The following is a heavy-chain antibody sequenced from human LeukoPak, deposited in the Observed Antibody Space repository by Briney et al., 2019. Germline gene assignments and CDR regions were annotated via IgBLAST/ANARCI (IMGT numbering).Heavy chain of an antibody. Sequence: ASVKVSCKASGYTFTNYTLNWVRQAPGQGLEWMGWIQPNSGHTGSAQRLHARLTMTRDTSKSTAYMELSSLTSEDTAVYYCAREKAGFCSGASCYSHDPFDIWGQGTMVIVSS. CDR1: GYTFTNYT. D-gene: IGHD2-15*01. J-gene: IGHJ3*02. V-gene: IGHV1-8*01. CDR3: AREKAGFCSGASCYSHDPFDI. CDR2: IQPNSGHT.